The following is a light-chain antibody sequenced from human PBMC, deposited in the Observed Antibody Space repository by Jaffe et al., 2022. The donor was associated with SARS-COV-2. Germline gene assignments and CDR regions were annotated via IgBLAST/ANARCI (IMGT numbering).Light chain of an antibody. Sequence: EIVVTQSPATLSVSPGERATLSCRASQSVSSNVAWYQQKPGQAPRLLIHLTSTRATGVPVRFSGGGSGTDFTLTISSLQSEDFAVYFCQQYNNWPYTFGQGTKLEIK. CDR2: LTS. J-gene: IGKJ2*01. V-gene: IGKV3-15*01. CDR1: QSVSSN. CDR3: QQYNNWPYT.